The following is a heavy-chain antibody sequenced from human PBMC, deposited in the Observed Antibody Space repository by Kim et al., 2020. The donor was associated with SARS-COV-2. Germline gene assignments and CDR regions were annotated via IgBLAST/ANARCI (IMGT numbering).Heavy chain of an antibody. CDR2: IRSKAYGGTT. D-gene: IGHD2-15*01. CDR1: GFTFGDYA. Sequence: GGSLRLSCTASGFTFGDYAMSWFRQAPGKGLEWVGFIRSKAYGGTTEYAASVKGRFTISRDDSKSIAYLQMNSLKTEDTAVYYCTRAHCSGGSCYSAYYGMDVWGQGTTVTVSS. CDR3: TRAHCSGGSCYSAYYGMDV. J-gene: IGHJ6*02. V-gene: IGHV3-49*03.